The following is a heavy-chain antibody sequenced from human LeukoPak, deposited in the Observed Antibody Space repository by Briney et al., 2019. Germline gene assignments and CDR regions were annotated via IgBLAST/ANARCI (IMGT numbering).Heavy chain of an antibody. V-gene: IGHV1-3*01. CDR2: IIAGNGNT. J-gene: IGHJ6*04. D-gene: IGHD2-2*01. CDR3: ARDKGYCSSTSCYDYYYYGMDV. CDR1: GYTFTSYA. Sequence: ASVKVSCKASGYTFTSYAMHWVRQAPGQRLEWMGWIIAGNGNTKYSQKFQGRVTITRDTSASTAYMELSSLRSEDTAVYYCARDKGYCSSTSCYDYYYYGMDVWGKGTTVTVSS.